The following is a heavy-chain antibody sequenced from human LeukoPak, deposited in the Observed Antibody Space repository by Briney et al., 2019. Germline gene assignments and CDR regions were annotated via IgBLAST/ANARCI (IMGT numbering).Heavy chain of an antibody. J-gene: IGHJ5*02. Sequence: GGSLRLSGAASGFTFSSYAMSWVRQAPGKGLEWVSAISGSGGSTYYADSVKGRFTISRDNSKNTLYLQMNSLRAEDTAVYYCAKDSRYCSGGSCNNWFDPWGQGTLVTVSS. CDR2: ISGSGGST. CDR3: AKDSRYCSGGSCNNWFDP. V-gene: IGHV3-23*01. CDR1: GFTFSSYA. D-gene: IGHD2-15*01.